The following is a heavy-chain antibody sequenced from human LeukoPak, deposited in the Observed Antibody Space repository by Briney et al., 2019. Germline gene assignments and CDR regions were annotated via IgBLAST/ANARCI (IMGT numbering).Heavy chain of an antibody. CDR2: IYTSGST. J-gene: IGHJ3*02. D-gene: IGHD4-17*01. V-gene: IGHV4-4*07. CDR3: ARDYFDYGDYVGSWAFDI. Sequence: PSETLSLTCTVSGGSISRYYWSWIRQPAGKGLEWIGRIYTSGSTNYNPSLKSRVTMSVDTSKNQFSLKLSSVTAADTAVYYCARDYFDYGDYVGSWAFDIWGQGTMVTVSS. CDR1: GGSISRYY.